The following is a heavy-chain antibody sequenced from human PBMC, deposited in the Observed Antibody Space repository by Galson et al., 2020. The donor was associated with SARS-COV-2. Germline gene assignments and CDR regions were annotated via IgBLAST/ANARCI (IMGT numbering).Heavy chain of an antibody. Sequence: GGSLRLSCAASGFTFSSYAMSWVRQAPGKGLEWVSAISGSGGSTYYADSVKGRFTISRDNSKNTLYLQMNSLRAEDTAVYYCATRTIVVVPAAPTLDYWGQGTLVTVSS. CDR3: ATRTIVVVPAAPTLDY. CDR2: ISGSGGST. V-gene: IGHV3-23*01. D-gene: IGHD2-2*01. CDR1: GFTFSSYA. J-gene: IGHJ4*02.